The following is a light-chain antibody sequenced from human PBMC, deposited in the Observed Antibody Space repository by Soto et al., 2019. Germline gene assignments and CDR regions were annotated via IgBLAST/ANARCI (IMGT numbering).Light chain of an antibody. CDR3: SSYTSSSTLG. J-gene: IGLJ2*01. CDR1: SSDVGGYNY. CDR2: DVS. V-gene: IGLV2-14*01. Sequence: QSALTQPASVSGSPGQSITISCTGTSSDVGGYNYVSWYQQHPGKAPKLMIYDVSNRPSGVSNRFSGSKSGNTASLTISGLQAEHEADYYCSSYTSSSTLGFGGGTKLTVL.